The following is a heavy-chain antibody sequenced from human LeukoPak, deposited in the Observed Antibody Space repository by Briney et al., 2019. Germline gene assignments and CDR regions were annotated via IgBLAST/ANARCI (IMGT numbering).Heavy chain of an antibody. Sequence: GGSLRLSCAASGFTFSSYYMSWVRQAPAKGLEWISYITSSGSAMYYADSVRGRISISRDNAKNSLYLQMNSLRDEDTAVYYCARTRAGNYFDYWGQGTLVTVSS. V-gene: IGHV3-48*02. CDR1: GFTFSSYY. D-gene: IGHD3-10*01. CDR3: ARTRAGNYFDY. CDR2: ITSSGSAM. J-gene: IGHJ4*02.